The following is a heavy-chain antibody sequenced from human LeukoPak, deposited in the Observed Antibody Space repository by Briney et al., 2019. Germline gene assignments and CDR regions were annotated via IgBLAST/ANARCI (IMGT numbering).Heavy chain of an antibody. CDR2: IYDSGST. Sequence: PSQTLSLTCAVSGGSISSGGYSWSWIRQPPGKGLEWIGYIYDSGSTYYNPSLKSRITISVDTSENRFSLKLSSVTATDTAVYYCARDCSGGSCYGAFDIWGQGTMVTVSS. CDR1: GGSISSGGYS. CDR3: ARDCSGGSCYGAFDI. J-gene: IGHJ3*02. D-gene: IGHD2-15*01. V-gene: IGHV4-30-2*05.